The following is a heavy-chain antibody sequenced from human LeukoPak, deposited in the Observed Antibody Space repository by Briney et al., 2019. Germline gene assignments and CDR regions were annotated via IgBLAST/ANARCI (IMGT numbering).Heavy chain of an antibody. V-gene: IGHV3-21*01. CDR1: GFTFSSYS. D-gene: IGHD6-13*01. Sequence: GGSLRLSCAASGFTFSSYSMNWVRQAPGKGLEWVSAISSSSSYIYYADSVKGRFTISRDNARNSLYLQMNSLRAEDTAMYYCAREGAAAAPYWGQGTLVTVSS. J-gene: IGHJ4*02. CDR2: ISSSSSYI. CDR3: AREGAAAAPY.